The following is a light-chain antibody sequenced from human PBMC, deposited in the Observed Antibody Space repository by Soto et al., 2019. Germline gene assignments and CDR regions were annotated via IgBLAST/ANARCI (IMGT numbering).Light chain of an antibody. CDR1: SSDVGGYNF. J-gene: IGLJ2*01. CDR2: EVS. V-gene: IGLV2-23*02. CDR3: CSYAGSSTVV. Sequence: QSALTQPASVSGSPGQSITISCTGTSSDVGGYNFVSWYQQHPGKAPKLMIYEVSNRPSGVSSRFSGSKSGNTASLTISGLQTEDEADYYCCSYAGSSTVVFGGGTKLTVL.